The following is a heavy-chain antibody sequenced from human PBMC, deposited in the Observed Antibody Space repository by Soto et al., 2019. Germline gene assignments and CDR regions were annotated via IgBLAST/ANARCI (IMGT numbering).Heavy chain of an antibody. CDR3: ATDRYQLLSGYGMDV. CDR2: ISAYNGNT. J-gene: IGHJ6*02. V-gene: IGHV1-18*01. CDR1: GYTFTSYG. Sequence: ASVKVSCKASGYTFTSYGISWVRQAPGQGLEWMGWISAYNGNTNYAQKFQGRVTMTEDTSTDTAYMELSSLRSEDTAVYYCATDRYQLLSGYGMDVWGQGTTVTVSS. D-gene: IGHD2-2*01.